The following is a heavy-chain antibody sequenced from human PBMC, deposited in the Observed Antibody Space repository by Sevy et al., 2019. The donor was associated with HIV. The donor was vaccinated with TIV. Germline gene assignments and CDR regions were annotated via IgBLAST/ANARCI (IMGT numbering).Heavy chain of an antibody. V-gene: IGHV3-53*01. CDR1: GFTVSSNY. J-gene: IGHJ6*02. Sequence: GGSLRLSCAASGFTVSSNYMSWVRQAPGKGLEWVSVIYCGGSTYYADSVKGRFTISRDNSKNTLYLQMNSLRAEDTAVYDGARARSGWSGHYYYGMDVWGQGTTVTVSS. CDR2: IYCGGST. CDR3: ARARSGWSGHYYYGMDV. D-gene: IGHD6-19*01.